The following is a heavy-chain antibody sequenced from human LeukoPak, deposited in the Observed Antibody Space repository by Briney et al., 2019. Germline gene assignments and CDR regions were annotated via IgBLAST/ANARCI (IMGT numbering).Heavy chain of an antibody. CDR2: ISYDGSNK. CDR3: ARDSRPRAAGLTDY. V-gene: IGHV3-30*03. D-gene: IGHD1-14*01. CDR1: GFTFSSYG. Sequence: GGSLRLSCAASGFTFSSYGMHWVRQAPGKGLEWVAVISYDGSNKYYADSVKGRFTISRDNSKNTLYLRMNSLRAEDTAVYYCARDSRPRAAGLTDYWGQGTLVTVSS. J-gene: IGHJ4*02.